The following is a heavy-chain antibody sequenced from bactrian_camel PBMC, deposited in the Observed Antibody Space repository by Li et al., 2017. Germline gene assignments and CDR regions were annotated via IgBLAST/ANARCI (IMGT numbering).Heavy chain of an antibody. CDR1: GYTRSRHC. V-gene: IGHV3S53*01. Sequence: HVQLVESGGGSVQAGGSLTLSCVTSGYTRSRHCMGWFRQAPGKEREGVASIDSDGTTTYADVVKGRFIISRDNRKKTLYLQMNKVKPEDTAMYYCAAQWSPISQPLVESEYNIWGQGTQVTVS. J-gene: IGHJ4*01. CDR2: IDSDGTT. D-gene: IGHD1*01. CDR3: AAQWSPISQPLVESEYNI.